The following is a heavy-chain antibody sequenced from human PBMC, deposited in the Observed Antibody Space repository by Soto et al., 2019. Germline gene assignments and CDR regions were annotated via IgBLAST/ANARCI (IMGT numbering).Heavy chain of an antibody. CDR1: GFTFTSSA. D-gene: IGHD2-8*01. V-gene: IGHV1-58*01. Sequence: GASVKVSCKASGFTFTSSAVQWVRQARGQRLEWIGWIVVGSGSTNYAQKFQERVTITRDMSTSTAYMELSSLRSEDTAVYYCAAALLGYCTNGVCPETFDIWGQGTMVTVSS. CDR3: AAALLGYCTNGVCPETFDI. CDR2: IVVGSGST. J-gene: IGHJ3*02.